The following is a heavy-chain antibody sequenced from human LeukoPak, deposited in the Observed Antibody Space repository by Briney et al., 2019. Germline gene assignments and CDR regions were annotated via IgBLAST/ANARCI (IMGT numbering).Heavy chain of an antibody. V-gene: IGHV1-2*02. CDR2: INPNSGGT. D-gene: IGHD3-16*02. CDR3: ARHHPHFYDYVWGSYRSGYLDY. J-gene: IGHJ4*02. CDR1: GYTFTGYY. Sequence: ASVKVSCKASGYTFTGYYMHWVRQAPGQGLEWMGWINPNSGGTNYAQKFQGRVTMTRDTSISTAYMELSRLRSDDTAVYYCARHHPHFYDYVWGSYRSGYLDYWGQGTLVTVSS.